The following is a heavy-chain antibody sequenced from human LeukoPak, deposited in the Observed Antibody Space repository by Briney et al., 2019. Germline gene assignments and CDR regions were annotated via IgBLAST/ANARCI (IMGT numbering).Heavy chain of an antibody. J-gene: IGHJ4*02. CDR3: AKVAGGSISGWHTMYY. CDR2: ISGNGNTI. Sequence: GGSLRLSCAASEFTFSSYAMTWFRQAPGKGLEWVSTISGNGNTIYYADSVRGRFTTYRDNSKNTLYLQMNSLRADDTAVYFCAKVAGGSISGWHTMYYWGQGTLVTLPS. V-gene: IGHV3-23*01. D-gene: IGHD6-19*01. CDR1: EFTFSSYA.